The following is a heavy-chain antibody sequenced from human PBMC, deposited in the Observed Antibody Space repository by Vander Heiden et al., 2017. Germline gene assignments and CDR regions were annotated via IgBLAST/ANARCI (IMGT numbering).Heavy chain of an antibody. CDR3: ARVKCVQLERRWVCWFDP. V-gene: IGHV3-7*01. CDR1: GFTFSSYL. CDR2: IKEDGSEI. Sequence: EVQLVESGGGVVQPGGSLRLSCAAAGFTFSSYLISWVRQAPGKGLEWLANIKEDGSEIYYVDSVKGRFTISRDNAKNSLYLQMNSLRAEDTAVYYCARVKCVQLERRWVCWFDPWGQGTLVTVSS. D-gene: IGHD1-1*01. J-gene: IGHJ5*02.